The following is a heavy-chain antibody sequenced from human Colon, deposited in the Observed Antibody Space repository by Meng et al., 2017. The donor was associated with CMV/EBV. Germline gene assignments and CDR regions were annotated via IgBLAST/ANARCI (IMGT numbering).Heavy chain of an antibody. Sequence: QLTLKESGTTLVKPTQTLTLTCTFSGFSLSTIGMGVGWIRQPPGKALEWLGVIYWDDDKRYSPSLKSRLTITKDTSKNQVVLTMTNLDPLDTATYYCAHRPCGSGSYFFDYWGQGTLVTVSS. CDR2: IYWDDDK. V-gene: IGHV2-5*02. D-gene: IGHD3-10*01. CDR1: GFSLSTIGMG. J-gene: IGHJ4*02. CDR3: AHRPCGSGSYFFDY.